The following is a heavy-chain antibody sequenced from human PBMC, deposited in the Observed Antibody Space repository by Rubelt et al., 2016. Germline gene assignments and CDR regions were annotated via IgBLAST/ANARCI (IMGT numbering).Heavy chain of an antibody. D-gene: IGHD6-13*01. CDR3: GRGNSWYPL. J-gene: IGHJ4*02. CDR1: GYNFTTYW. V-gene: IGHV5-10-1*03. Sequence: EVQLVQSGAEVKKPGESLRISCKGSGYNFTTYWISWVRQTPGKGLEWMGRIDPSDSYINYSPPFHGPVTISADKSISTAYLQGSSLKASDTAMYYCGRGNSWYPLWGQGTLVTVSS. CDR2: IDPSDSYI.